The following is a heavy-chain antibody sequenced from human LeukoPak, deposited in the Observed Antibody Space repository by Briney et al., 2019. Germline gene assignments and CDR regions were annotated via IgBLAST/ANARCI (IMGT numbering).Heavy chain of an antibody. Sequence: ASVKVSCKVSGGSFSSFGISWVRQAPGQGLEWMGRIVPFLDITNYAQKFQGRVTITADKSTNTVYMELSSLRSQDTAVYYCAREYYYDKGNPFDIWGQGTMVTVSS. J-gene: IGHJ3*02. V-gene: IGHV1-69*04. CDR1: GGSFSSFG. CDR2: IVPFLDIT. CDR3: AREYYYDKGNPFDI. D-gene: IGHD3-22*01.